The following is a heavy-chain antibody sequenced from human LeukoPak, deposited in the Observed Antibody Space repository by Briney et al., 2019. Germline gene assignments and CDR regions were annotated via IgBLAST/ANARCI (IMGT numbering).Heavy chain of an antibody. V-gene: IGHV4-31*03. Sequence: SQTLSLTCTVSGGSISSGGYYWSWNRPHPGKGLEWTGYIYYSGRNYSNPSLKGRVTISVDTSKKQFSLKLSSVTAADTAVYYCASAAYGSGSFYFDYWGQGTLVTVSS. CDR3: ASAAYGSGSFYFDY. J-gene: IGHJ4*02. D-gene: IGHD3-10*01. CDR1: GGSISSGGYY. CDR2: IYYSGRN.